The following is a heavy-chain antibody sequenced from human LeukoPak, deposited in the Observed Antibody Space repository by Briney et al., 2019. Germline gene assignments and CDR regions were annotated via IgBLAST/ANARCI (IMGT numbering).Heavy chain of an antibody. CDR1: GGSISSYY. CDR3: ARGNGTTLDY. CDR2: IYYSGST. J-gene: IGHJ4*02. V-gene: IGHV4-59*01. Sequence: PSETLSLTCTVFGGSISSYYWSWIRQPPGKGLEWIGYIYYSGSTNYNPSLKSRVTISVDTSKNQFSLKLSSVTAADTAVYYCARGNGTTLDYWGQGTLVTVSS. D-gene: IGHD1-1*01.